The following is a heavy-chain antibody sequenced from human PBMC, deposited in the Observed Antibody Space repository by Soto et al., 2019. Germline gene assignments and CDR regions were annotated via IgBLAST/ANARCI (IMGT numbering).Heavy chain of an antibody. V-gene: IGHV4-59*01. CDR2: IYYSGST. D-gene: IGHD3-10*01. CDR3: ARVATMVRGVYPFDY. CDR1: GGSISSYY. J-gene: IGHJ4*02. Sequence: SETLSLTCTVSGGSISSYYWSWIRQPPGKGLEWIGYIYYSGSTNYNPSLKSRVTISVDTSKNQFSLKLSSVTAADTAVYYCARVATMVRGVYPFDYWGQGTLVTVSS.